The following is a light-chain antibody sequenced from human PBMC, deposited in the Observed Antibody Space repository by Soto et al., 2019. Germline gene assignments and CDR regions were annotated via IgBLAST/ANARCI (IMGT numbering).Light chain of an antibody. CDR1: QSVSSN. CDR3: QQYNNWPHT. J-gene: IGKJ1*01. Sequence: EIVMTQSTATLSVSPGERATLSCRASQSVSSNLAWYQQKPGQAPRLLIYGASTRATVIPARFSGTRSGTELTLTLSRLQSEDFEVYYCQQYNNWPHTFGQGTKLEIK. CDR2: GAS. V-gene: IGKV3-15*01.